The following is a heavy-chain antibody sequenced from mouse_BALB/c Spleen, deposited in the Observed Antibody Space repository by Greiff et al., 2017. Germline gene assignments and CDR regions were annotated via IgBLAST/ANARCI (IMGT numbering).Heavy chain of an antibody. V-gene: IGHV1-37*01. CDR2: INPYNGDT. CDR3: GRGTAKGYYFDY. Sequence: EVQLQQSGPELVKPGASMKISCKASGYSFTGYTMNWVKQSHGKNLEWIGLINPYNGDTFYNQKFKGKATLTVDKSSSTAHMELLSLTSEDSAVYYCGRGTAKGYYFDYWGQGTTLTVSS. D-gene: IGHD1-2*01. CDR1: GYSFTGYT. J-gene: IGHJ2*01.